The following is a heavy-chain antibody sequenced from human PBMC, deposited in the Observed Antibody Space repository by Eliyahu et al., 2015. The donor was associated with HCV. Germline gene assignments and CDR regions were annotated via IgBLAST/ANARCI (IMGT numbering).Heavy chain of an antibody. Sequence: EVQLVESGGGLVKPGGSLRLSGAASGXTFSKAWMSWVRQAPGKRLEWIGRIKSKTDGGTTDYAAPVKGRFTISRDDSKSTLYLQMNSLKTEDTAVYYCTTGAPGGFDYYLDVWGQGTTVTVSS. CDR1: GXTFSKAW. CDR3: TTGAPGGFDYYLDV. D-gene: IGHD3-10*01. J-gene: IGHJ6*03. V-gene: IGHV3-15*01. CDR2: IKSKTDGGTT.